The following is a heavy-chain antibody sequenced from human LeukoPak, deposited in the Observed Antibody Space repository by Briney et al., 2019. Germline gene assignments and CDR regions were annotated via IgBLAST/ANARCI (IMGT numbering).Heavy chain of an antibody. J-gene: IGHJ6*02. Sequence: PGGSLRLSCAASGFTFSSYSMNWVRQAPGKGLEWVSSISGSGSYIYYADSVKGRFTISRDNAKNSLYLQMNSLRSEDTAVYYCAREYSSSSGYYGMDVWGQGTTVTVSS. CDR3: AREYSSSSGYYGMDV. V-gene: IGHV3-21*01. CDR2: ISGSGSYI. CDR1: GFTFSSYS. D-gene: IGHD6-6*01.